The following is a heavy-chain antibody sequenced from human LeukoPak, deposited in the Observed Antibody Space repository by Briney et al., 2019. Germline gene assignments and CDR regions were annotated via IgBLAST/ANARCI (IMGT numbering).Heavy chain of an antibody. D-gene: IGHD4-17*01. CDR2: ISTQSGNT. J-gene: IGHJ4*02. CDR1: GYTLTSYG. V-gene: IGHV1-18*01. CDR3: ARGAYGDK. Sequence: ASVKVSCEASGYTLTSYGIHWMRQAPGQGLEWMGWISTQSGNTNYAQKVQGRLTLTTDRSTNTAYMELRSLRSDDTAVYYCARGAYGDKWGQGTMVTVSS.